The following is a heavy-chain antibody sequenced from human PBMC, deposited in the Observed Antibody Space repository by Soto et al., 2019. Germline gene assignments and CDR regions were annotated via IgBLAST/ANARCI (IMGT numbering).Heavy chain of an antibody. Sequence: SETLSLTCTVSGGSISSYYWSWIRQPPGKGLEWIGYIYYSGSTNYNPSLKSRVTISVDTSKNQFSLKMSSVTAADTAVYYCARDQLLYDYWGQGTLVTVSS. CDR2: IYYSGST. D-gene: IGHD2-2*02. CDR1: GGSISSYY. J-gene: IGHJ4*01. V-gene: IGHV4-59*01. CDR3: ARDQLLYDY.